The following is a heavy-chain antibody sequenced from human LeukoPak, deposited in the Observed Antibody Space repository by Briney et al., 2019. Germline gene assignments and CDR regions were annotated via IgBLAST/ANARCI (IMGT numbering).Heavy chain of an antibody. CDR1: GFTFSSYA. CDR2: ISGSGGST. D-gene: IGHD4-23*01. V-gene: IGHV3-23*01. Sequence: HPGGSLRLSCAASGFTFSSYAMSWVRQAPGKGLEWVSAISGSGGSTYYADSVKGRFTISRDNSKNTLYLQMNSLRAEDTAVYYCAKDLAYGGNTYFQHWGQGTLVTVSS. J-gene: IGHJ1*01. CDR3: AKDLAYGGNTYFQH.